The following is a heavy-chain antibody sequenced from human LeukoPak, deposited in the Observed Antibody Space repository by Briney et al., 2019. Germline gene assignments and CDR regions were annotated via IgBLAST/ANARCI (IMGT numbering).Heavy chain of an antibody. D-gene: IGHD3-10*01. CDR1: VGSSRGTN. CDR2: LSHSGST. J-gene: IGHJ6*03. Sequence: PPEPPCVTSAHHVGSSRGTNWCCVPAPPRTGLWRIWLLSHSGSTNYNSSLKSRVTISVDTSKNQFSLKLSSVTAADTAVYYCARGYYGSGSHCCHMDVWGKGTTITVS. V-gene: IGHV4-34*01. CDR3: ARGYYGSGSHCCHMDV.